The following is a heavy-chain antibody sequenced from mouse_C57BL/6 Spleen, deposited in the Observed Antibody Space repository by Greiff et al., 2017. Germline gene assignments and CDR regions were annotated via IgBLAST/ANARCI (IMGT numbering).Heavy chain of an antibody. V-gene: IGHV2-9-1*01. CDR1: GFSLTSYA. J-gene: IGHJ1*03. CDR3: ARRKGVYSYFDV. Sequence: VQRVESGPGLVAPSQSLSITCTVSGFSLTSYAISWVRQPPGKGLEWLGVIWTGGGTNYNSALNSRLSISKDNSKSQVFVKMNSLHTDDTARYYCARRKGVYSYFDVWGTGTTVTVSS. CDR2: IWTGGGT.